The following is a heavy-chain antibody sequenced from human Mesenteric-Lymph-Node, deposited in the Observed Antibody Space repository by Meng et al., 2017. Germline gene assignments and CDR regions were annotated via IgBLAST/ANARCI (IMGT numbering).Heavy chain of an antibody. V-gene: IGHV3-23*01. J-gene: IGHJ4*02. CDR3: ARDQRYFDWLLFDY. CDR2: ISGSGGST. CDR1: GFTFSSYA. D-gene: IGHD3-9*01. Sequence: GESLKISCAASGFTFSSYALSWVRQAPGKGLEWVSVISGSGGSTYYADSVKGRFTISRDNSKNTLYLQMNSLRAEDTAVYYCARDQRYFDWLLFDYWGQGTLVTVSS.